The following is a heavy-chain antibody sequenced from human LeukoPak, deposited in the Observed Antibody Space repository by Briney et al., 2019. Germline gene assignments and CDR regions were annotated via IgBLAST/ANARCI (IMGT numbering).Heavy chain of an antibody. CDR3: ARDGGYPTTDEGFDP. CDR2: IFHIGRT. D-gene: IGHD5-12*01. J-gene: IGHJ5*02. V-gene: IGHV4-38-2*02. CDR1: GYSIGRGFY. Sequence: SETLSLTCKGSGYSIGRGFYWAWLRQPPGKGLEWIGSIFHIGRTVYNPSYESRLTISMDTSKNEFFLRLNSVTAADTAVYFCARDGGYPTTDEGFDPWGLGTLVTVSS.